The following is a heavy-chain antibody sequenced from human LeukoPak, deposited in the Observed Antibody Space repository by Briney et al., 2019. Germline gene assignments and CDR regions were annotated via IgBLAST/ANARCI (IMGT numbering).Heavy chain of an antibody. D-gene: IGHD4-17*01. CDR3: AKQHGDYGIFDY. J-gene: IGHJ4*02. CDR1: GFTFSSYA. CDR2: ISGSGGST. Sequence: VGSLRLSFASAGFTFSSYAMSWVRQAPGKGLEWVSAISGSGGSTYYADSVKGRFTISRDNSKNTLYLQMNSLRAEDTAVYYCAKQHGDYGIFDYWGQGTLVTVSS. V-gene: IGHV3-23*01.